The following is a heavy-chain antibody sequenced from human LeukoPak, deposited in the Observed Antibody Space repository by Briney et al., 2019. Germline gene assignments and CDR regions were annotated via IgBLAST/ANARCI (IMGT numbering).Heavy chain of an antibody. Sequence: PGGSLRLSCAVSGFTVSSNYMGWVRQAPGKGPEWVSGIFGSGGSAHYADSVKGRFTISRDNSKNTAYLQMDSLRVEDTAVYYCGKTTTGYSSGRYPGWPVDYWGQGTLVTVSS. V-gene: IGHV3-23*01. D-gene: IGHD6-19*01. CDR3: GKTTTGYSSGRYPGWPVDY. J-gene: IGHJ4*02. CDR1: GFTVSSNY. CDR2: IFGSGGSA.